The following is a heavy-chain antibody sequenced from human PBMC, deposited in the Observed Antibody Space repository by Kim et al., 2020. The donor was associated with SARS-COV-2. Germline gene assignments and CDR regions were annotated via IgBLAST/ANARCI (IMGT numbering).Heavy chain of an antibody. Sequence: GGSLRLSCAASGFTFTNYAMGWVRQAPGKGLEWVSGINSRGSNTFYPDSVKGRFTISSDNSQNTLYLQMRSLRAEDTAVYYCAREDYNDYQWGVCDSWGEGTLFTVSS. CDR1: GFTFTNYA. D-gene: IGHD4-17*01. V-gene: IGHV3-23*05. J-gene: IGHJ4*02. CDR2: INSRGSNT. CDR3: AREDYNDYQWGVCDS.